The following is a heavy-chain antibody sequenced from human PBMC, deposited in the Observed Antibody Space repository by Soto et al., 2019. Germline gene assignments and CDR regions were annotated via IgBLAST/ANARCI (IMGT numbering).Heavy chain of an antibody. D-gene: IGHD3-10*01. V-gene: IGHV3-48*01. Sequence: GGSLRLSCAAFGFTFSSYSMNWVRQAPGKGLEWISYITSSSTTISYADSVKGRFTISRDNAKNSLYLQMNSLRAEDTAVYYCAGYYYYGSGSYDSGMDVWGQGTTVTVSS. CDR2: ITSSSTTI. J-gene: IGHJ6*02. CDR1: GFTFSSYS. CDR3: AGYYYYGSGSYDSGMDV.